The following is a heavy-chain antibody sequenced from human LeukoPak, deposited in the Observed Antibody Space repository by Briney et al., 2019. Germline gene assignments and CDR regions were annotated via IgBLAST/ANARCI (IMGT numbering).Heavy chain of an antibody. Sequence: GASVKVSCKASGGTFSSYAISWVRQAPGQGLEWMGWISAYNGNTNYAQKLQGRVTMTTDTSTSTAYMELRSLRSDDTAVYYCARAFSYYDATDAFDIWGQGTMVTVSS. CDR2: ISAYNGNT. CDR1: GGTFSSYA. CDR3: ARAFSYYDATDAFDI. J-gene: IGHJ3*02. D-gene: IGHD3-22*01. V-gene: IGHV1-18*01.